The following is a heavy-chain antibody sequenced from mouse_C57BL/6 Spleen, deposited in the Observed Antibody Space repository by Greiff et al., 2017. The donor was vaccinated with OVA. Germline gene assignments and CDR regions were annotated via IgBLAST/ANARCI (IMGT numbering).Heavy chain of an antibody. CDR3: AREDYYGSHDY. CDR2: INPSSGYT. J-gene: IGHJ2*01. Sequence: VMLVESGAELARPGASVKMSCKASGYTFTSYTMHWVKQRPGQGLEWIGYINPSSGYTKYNQKFKDKATLTADKSSSTAYMQLSSLTSEDSAVYYCAREDYYGSHDYWGQGTTLTVSS. CDR1: GYTFTSYT. V-gene: IGHV1-4*01. D-gene: IGHD1-1*01.